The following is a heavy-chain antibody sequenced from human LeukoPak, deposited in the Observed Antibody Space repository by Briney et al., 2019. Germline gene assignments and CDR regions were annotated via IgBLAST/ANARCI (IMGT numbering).Heavy chain of an antibody. D-gene: IGHD3-10*01. CDR1: GFIFSTYA. CDR2: ITDDGSDT. V-gene: IGHV3-30*04. CDR3: ARPGGYAFDI. Sequence: GGSLRLSCEESGFIFSTYAFRWGRQAPGKRPEWMGVITDDGSDTYFADSVKGRFTLSRDNSKNALYLQMNSLRTADAALYYCARPGGYAFDIWGQGTMVTVSS. J-gene: IGHJ3*02.